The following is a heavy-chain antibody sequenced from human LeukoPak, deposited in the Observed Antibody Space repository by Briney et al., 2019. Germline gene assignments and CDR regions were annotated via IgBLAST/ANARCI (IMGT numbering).Heavy chain of an antibody. CDR3: ARDQLILSYYYGMDV. Sequence: GGSLRLSCAASGFTFSNYAMHWVRQAPGKGLEYVSAISSNGGITYYAKSVEGRFTISRDNSKNTLHLQMGSLRAEDVAAYYCARDQLILSYYYGMDVWGQGTPVTVSS. CDR2: ISSNGGIT. V-gene: IGHV3-64*01. J-gene: IGHJ6*02. D-gene: IGHD2-15*01. CDR1: GFTFSNYA.